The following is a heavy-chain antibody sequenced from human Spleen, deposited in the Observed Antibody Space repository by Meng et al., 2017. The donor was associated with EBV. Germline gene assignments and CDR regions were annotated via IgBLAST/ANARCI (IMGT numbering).Heavy chain of an antibody. V-gene: IGHV1-69*06. Sequence: QGKGVPAGAEVKEPGSSVKLSCKTAGGTFSTQGISWVRQAPGQGLQWMGGIIPMFGTPDYAESFQGNVTITADKSTGTAYMELNSLKSEDTAVYYCARESIAVAGMGWFDPWGQGTLVTVSS. CDR2: IIPMFGTP. CDR1: GGTFSTQG. CDR3: ARESIAVAGMGWFDP. D-gene: IGHD6-19*01. J-gene: IGHJ5*02.